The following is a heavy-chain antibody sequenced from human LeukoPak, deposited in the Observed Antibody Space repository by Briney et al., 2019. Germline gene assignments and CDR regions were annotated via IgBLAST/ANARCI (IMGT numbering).Heavy chain of an antibody. Sequence: GGSLRLSCAASGFTFSTYAMNWVRQAPGKGLEWVSAISASAGSTFYADSVKGRFTISRDNSKSTLYLQMNSLRAEDTAVYYCAKDLRSLGEGDYTPYGMDVWGQGTTVTVSS. CDR1: GFTFSTYA. CDR2: ISASAGST. V-gene: IGHV3-23*01. D-gene: IGHD3-10*01. CDR3: AKDLRSLGEGDYTPYGMDV. J-gene: IGHJ6*02.